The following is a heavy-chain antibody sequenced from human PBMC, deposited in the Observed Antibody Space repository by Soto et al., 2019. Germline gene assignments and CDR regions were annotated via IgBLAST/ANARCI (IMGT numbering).Heavy chain of an antibody. D-gene: IGHD1-1*01. Sequence: GASVKVSCKASGDVFRSYGINWVRQAPGQGLEWMGGIIPIFGTANYAQKFQGRVTITADESTSTAYMELSSLRSEDTAVYYCARGDDHTHYYGMDVWGQGTTVTVSS. V-gene: IGHV1-69*13. J-gene: IGHJ6*02. CDR1: GDVFRSYG. CDR3: ARGDDHTHYYGMDV. CDR2: IIPIFGTA.